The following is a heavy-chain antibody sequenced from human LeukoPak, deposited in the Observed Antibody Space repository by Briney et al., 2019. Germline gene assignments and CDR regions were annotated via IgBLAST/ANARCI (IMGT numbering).Heavy chain of an antibody. CDR2: IKQDGSEK. V-gene: IGHV3-7*01. D-gene: IGHD6-19*01. CDR3: ATPFDRWLVLVPI. CDR1: GFTFSSYW. Sequence: GGSLRLSCAASGFTFSSYWMSWVRQAPGKGLEWVANIKQDGSEKYYVGSVKGRFTISRDNSKNTLYLQMNSLRAEDTAVYYCATPFDRWLVLVPIWGQGTMVTVSS. J-gene: IGHJ3*02.